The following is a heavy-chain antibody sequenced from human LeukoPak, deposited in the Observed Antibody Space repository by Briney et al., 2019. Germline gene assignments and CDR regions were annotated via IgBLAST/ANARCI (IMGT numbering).Heavy chain of an antibody. J-gene: IGHJ4*02. D-gene: IGHD6-19*01. Sequence: GGSLRLSCAASGFTLSSYAMTWVRQAPGKGLEWVSAISGSGDSTYYADSAKGRFTISRDNSKNTLYLQMNSLRAEDTAVYYCAKDRVKSVAGYFDYWGQGTLVTVSS. CDR1: GFTLSSYA. CDR2: ISGSGDST. V-gene: IGHV3-23*01. CDR3: AKDRVKSVAGYFDY.